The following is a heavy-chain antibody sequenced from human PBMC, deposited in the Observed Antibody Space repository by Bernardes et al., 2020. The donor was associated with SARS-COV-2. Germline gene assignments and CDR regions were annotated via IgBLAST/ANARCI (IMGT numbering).Heavy chain of an antibody. CDR2: INTNTGNP. J-gene: IGHJ3*02. CDR3: ARTHLLTMIVVVIGAFDI. V-gene: IGHV7-4-1*02. D-gene: IGHD3-22*01. Sequence: ASVKVSCKASGYTFTSYAMNWVRQAPGQGLEWMGWINTNTGNPTYAQGFTGRFVFSLDTSVSTAYLQISSLKAEDTAVYYCARTHLLTMIVVVIGAFDIWGQGTMVTVSS. CDR1: GYTFTSYA.